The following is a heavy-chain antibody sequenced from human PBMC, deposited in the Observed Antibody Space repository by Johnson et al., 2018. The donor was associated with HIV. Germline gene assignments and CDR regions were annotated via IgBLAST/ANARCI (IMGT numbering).Heavy chain of an antibody. CDR3: AKDPVARGFVFDGFDM. J-gene: IGHJ3*02. V-gene: IGHV3-30*18. D-gene: IGHD5-12*01. Sequence: QVQLVESGGGVVQSGRSLRLSCAASGVSFSDYAMHWVRQAPGKGLEWVAIISYGGSYKYYADSVKGRFNIFRDNSENTLYLQMNSLRAEDTAVYYCAKDPVARGFVFDGFDMWGQGTMVTVS. CDR1: GVSFSDYA. CDR2: ISYGGSYK.